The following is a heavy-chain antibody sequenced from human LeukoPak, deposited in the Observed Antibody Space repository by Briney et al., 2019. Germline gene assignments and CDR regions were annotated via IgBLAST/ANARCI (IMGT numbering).Heavy chain of an antibody. CDR1: GLTFNSYG. D-gene: IGHD1-14*01. Sequence: QPGGSLRLSCAASGLTFNSYGMSWVRQAPGKGLEWVSGISGSGGSTYSADSVKGRFTISRDNSKNTLYLQMNSLRVEDTAVYYCAKGHSAHGTGFDCWGQGTLVAVSS. J-gene: IGHJ4*02. V-gene: IGHV3-23*01. CDR2: ISGSGGST. CDR3: AKGHSAHGTGFDC.